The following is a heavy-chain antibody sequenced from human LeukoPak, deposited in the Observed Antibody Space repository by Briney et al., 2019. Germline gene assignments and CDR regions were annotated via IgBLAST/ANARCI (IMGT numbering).Heavy chain of an antibody. J-gene: IGHJ6*02. CDR1: GGTFSSYA. V-gene: IGHV1-69*13. D-gene: IGHD2-2*01. CDR3: ARVVRYCSSTSCYEDYYYYGMDL. CDR2: INRIFGTA. Sequence: VASVKVSCKASGGTFSSYAISWVRQAPGQGLEWMGGINRIFGTANYAQKFQGRVAITADESTSTAYMELSSLRSEDTAVYYCARVVRYCSSTSCYEDYYYYGMDLWGQGTTVTVSS.